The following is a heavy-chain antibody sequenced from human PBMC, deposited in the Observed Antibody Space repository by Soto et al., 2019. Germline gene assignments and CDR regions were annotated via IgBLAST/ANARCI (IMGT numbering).Heavy chain of an antibody. V-gene: IGHV1-24*01. Sequence: QVQLVQSGAEVKKPGASVKVSCKVSGYTLTELSMHWVRQAPGKGLEWMGGFDPEDGETIYAQKFQGRVTMTEDTSTDTAYMELSSLRSEDTAVYYCATGPPVGLLWFGELLSGLNYYMDVWGKGTTVTVSS. CDR1: GYTLTELS. CDR2: FDPEDGET. J-gene: IGHJ6*03. CDR3: ATGPPVGLLWFGELLSGLNYYMDV. D-gene: IGHD3-10*01.